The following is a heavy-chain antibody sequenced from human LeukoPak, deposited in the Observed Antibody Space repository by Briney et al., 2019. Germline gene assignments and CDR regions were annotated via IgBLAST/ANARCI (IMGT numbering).Heavy chain of an antibody. J-gene: IGHJ4*02. V-gene: IGHV4-4*07. D-gene: IGHD5-18*01. CDR3: ARVSPPGYGILEK. Sequence: SETLSLTCTVSGGSITNYYWSWIRQSAGKGLEWIGCINTSGDTSYNPSIRSRVTMSVDTSKNQFSLTLSSVTAADTAMYYCARVSPPGYGILEKWGQGTLVTVSS. CDR2: INTSGDT. CDR1: GGSITNYY.